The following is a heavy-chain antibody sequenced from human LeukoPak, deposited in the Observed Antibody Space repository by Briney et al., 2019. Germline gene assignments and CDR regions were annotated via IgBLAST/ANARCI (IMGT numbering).Heavy chain of an antibody. V-gene: IGHV4-4*02. D-gene: IGHD6-13*01. Sequence: SETLSLTCAVSGGSISSNNWWIWVRQSPEKGLEWIGEIYHDGSTNYNPSLKSRVTISMDKSKNQLSLKLSSVTAADTAVYYCARPHSSSWPKGEYYFDYWGQGTLVTVSS. CDR2: IYHDGST. CDR3: ARPHSSSWPKGEYYFDY. J-gene: IGHJ4*02. CDR1: GGSISSNNW.